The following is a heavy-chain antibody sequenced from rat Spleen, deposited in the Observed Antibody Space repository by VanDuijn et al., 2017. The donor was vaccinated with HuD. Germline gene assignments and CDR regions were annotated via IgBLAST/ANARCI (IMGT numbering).Heavy chain of an antibody. CDR2: IIYGGSST. V-gene: IGHV5-17*01. J-gene: IGHJ2*01. Sequence: VQLVESGGGLIQPGRSLKLSCAASGFTFSDYAMAWVRQAPKKGLEWVATIIYGGSSTYYRDAVKGRFTISRDNAKSTLSLQMDSLRSEDTATYYCARRHYGYTDYFDYWGQGVMVTVSS. CDR3: ARRHYGYTDYFDY. CDR1: GFTFSDYA. D-gene: IGHD1-9*01.